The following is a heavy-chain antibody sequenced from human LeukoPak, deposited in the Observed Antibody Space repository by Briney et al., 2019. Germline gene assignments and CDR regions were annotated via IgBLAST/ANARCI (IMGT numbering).Heavy chain of an antibody. J-gene: IGHJ4*02. CDR2: ISSSSSYI. CDR1: GFTFSSYS. CDR3: ARGRAMVRGVVPPGGFDY. D-gene: IGHD3-10*01. V-gene: IGHV3-21*01. Sequence: GGSLRLSCAASGFTFSSYSMNWVRQAPGKGLEWVSSISSSSSYIYYADSVKDRFTISRDNSKNTLYLQMNSLRAEDTAVYYCARGRAMVRGVVPPGGFDYWGQGTLVTVSS.